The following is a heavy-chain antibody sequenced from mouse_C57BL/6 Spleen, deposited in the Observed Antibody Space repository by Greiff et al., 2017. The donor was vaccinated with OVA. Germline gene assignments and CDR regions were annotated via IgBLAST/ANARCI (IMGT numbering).Heavy chain of an antibody. V-gene: IGHV1-18*01. CDR3: ARSGLGEDY. J-gene: IGHJ2*01. D-gene: IGHD4-1*01. CDR1: GYTFTDYN. CDR2: INPNNGGT. Sequence: EVQRVESGPELVKPGASVKIPCKASGYTFTDYNMDWVKQSHGKSLEWIGDINPNNGGTIYNQKFKGKATLTVDKSSSTAYMELRSLTSEDTAVYYCARSGLGEDYWGQGTTLTVSS.